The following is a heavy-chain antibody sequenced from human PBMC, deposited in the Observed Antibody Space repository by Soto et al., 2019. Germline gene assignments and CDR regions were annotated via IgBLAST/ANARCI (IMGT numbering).Heavy chain of an antibody. CDR3: ASGRFLEWLLYPNYYYYYGMDV. Sequence: ASETLSLTCAVYGGSFSGYYWSWIRQPPGKGLEWIGEINHSGSTNYNPSLKSRVTISVDTSKNQFSLKLSSVTAADTAVYYCASGRFLEWLLYPNYYYYYGMDVWGQGTTVTSP. J-gene: IGHJ6*02. CDR1: GGSFSGYY. V-gene: IGHV4-34*01. CDR2: INHSGST. D-gene: IGHD3-3*01.